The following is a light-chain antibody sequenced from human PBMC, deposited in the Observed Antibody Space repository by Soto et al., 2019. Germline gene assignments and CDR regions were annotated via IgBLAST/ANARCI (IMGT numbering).Light chain of an antibody. CDR3: HKRQSWPRT. V-gene: IGKV3-11*01. Sequence: ELVLTQSPATLSSLPGDRFTLSCRASQYINTRLAWYQHRTGQAPRILIYQNSIRAAGIPARLSASGSGTDLNLTISEVQPEDFALYYCHKRQSWPRTFGQGTKVDIK. J-gene: IGKJ1*01. CDR1: QYINTR. CDR2: QNS.